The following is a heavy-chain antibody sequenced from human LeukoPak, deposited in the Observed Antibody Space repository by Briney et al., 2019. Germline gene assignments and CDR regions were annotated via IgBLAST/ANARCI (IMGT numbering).Heavy chain of an antibody. Sequence: SETLSLTCTVSGGSISSYYWSWIRQPPGKGQEWIGYIYYSGSTNYNPSLKSRVTISVDTSKNQFSLKLSSVTAADAAVYYCASLGDGYNPAVYAFDYWGQGTLVTVSS. V-gene: IGHV4-59*01. CDR2: IYYSGST. CDR3: ASLGDGYNPAVYAFDY. CDR1: GGSISSYY. J-gene: IGHJ4*02. D-gene: IGHD5-24*01.